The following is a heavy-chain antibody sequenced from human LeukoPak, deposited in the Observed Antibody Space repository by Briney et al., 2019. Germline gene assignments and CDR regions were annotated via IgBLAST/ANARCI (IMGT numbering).Heavy chain of an antibody. Sequence: GGSLRLSCAASGFTFSSYSMNWVRQAPGKGPEWVSYISSSSSTIYYADSVKGRFTISRDNAKNSLYLQMNSLRAEDTAVYYCARPYSRGYFDYWGQGTLVTVSS. V-gene: IGHV3-48*01. CDR1: GFTFSSYS. CDR3: ARPYSRGYFDY. J-gene: IGHJ4*02. D-gene: IGHD6-13*01. CDR2: ISSSSSTI.